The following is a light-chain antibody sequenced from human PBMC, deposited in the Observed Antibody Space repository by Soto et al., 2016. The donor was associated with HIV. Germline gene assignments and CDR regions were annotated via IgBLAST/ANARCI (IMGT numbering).Light chain of an antibody. Sequence: SYVVTQPPSVSVAPGKTASITCGGDNIGSKSVHWYQQKPGQAPVLVVYDDRDRPSGIPERFSGSNSGNTATLTISGVEVGDEADYYCQAWDSSSDHVVFGGGTKLTVL. CDR3: QAWDSSSDHVV. CDR1: NIGSKS. CDR2: DDR. J-gene: IGLJ2*01. V-gene: IGLV3-21*03.